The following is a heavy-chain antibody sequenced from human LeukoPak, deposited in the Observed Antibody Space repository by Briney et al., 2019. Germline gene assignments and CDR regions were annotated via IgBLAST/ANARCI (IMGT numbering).Heavy chain of an antibody. D-gene: IGHD3-3*01. CDR3: ARGKGGAIFGVVIIDYYYMDV. CDR1: GGSFSGYY. V-gene: IGHV4-34*01. J-gene: IGHJ6*03. Sequence: PSETLSLTCAVYGGSFSGYYWSWIRQPPGKGLEWIGEINHSGSTNYNPSLKSRVTISVDTSKNQFSLKLSSVTAADTAVYYCARGKGGAIFGVVIIDYYYMDVWGKGTTVTVSS. CDR2: INHSGST.